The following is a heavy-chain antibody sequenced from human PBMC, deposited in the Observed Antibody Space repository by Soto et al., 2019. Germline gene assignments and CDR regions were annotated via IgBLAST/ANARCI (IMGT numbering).Heavy chain of an antibody. Sequence: GESLKISCQCSGYTFSNFWIGWVRQLPGKGLEWMGIIYPGDHETRYSPSFHGKVTISADKSINTDYLQWNSLEASDTAFYFCARSPRSSPYFDYWGQGALVTVSS. D-gene: IGHD6-13*01. CDR2: IYPGDHET. V-gene: IGHV5-51*01. CDR3: ARSPRSSPYFDY. J-gene: IGHJ4*02. CDR1: GYTFSNFW.